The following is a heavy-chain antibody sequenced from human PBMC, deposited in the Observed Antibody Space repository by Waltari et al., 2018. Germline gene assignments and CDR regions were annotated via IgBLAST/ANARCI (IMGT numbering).Heavy chain of an antibody. Sequence: QVQLQESGPGLVKPSETLSLTCTVSGGSISSYYWSWIRQPPGKGLEWIGDIYYSGSTKYNPSLKSRVTISVDTSKNQFSLKLSSVTAADTAVYYCARGALDDFWSGYRGSFDYWGQGTLVTVSS. CDR2: IYYSGST. CDR1: GGSISSYY. V-gene: IGHV4-59*13. D-gene: IGHD3-3*01. CDR3: ARGALDDFWSGYRGSFDY. J-gene: IGHJ4*02.